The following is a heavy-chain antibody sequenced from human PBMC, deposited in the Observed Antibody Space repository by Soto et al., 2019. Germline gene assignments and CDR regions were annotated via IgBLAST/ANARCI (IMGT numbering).Heavy chain of an antibody. CDR3: ASDLSPPGDFFYDAFDV. V-gene: IGHV3-7*05. CDR2: IKRDGTVP. Sequence: EVQLVESGGGLVQPGESLRLSCAASGFTFSAFWMTWLRQAPVKGLEWVANIKRDGTVPDYGDSVEGRCTLSRDNAQYAWFLQLIIRRPEDTNMYYCASDLSPPGDFFYDAFDVWGQGTFVTVSS. J-gene: IGHJ3*01. CDR1: GFTFSAFW. D-gene: IGHD2-21*02.